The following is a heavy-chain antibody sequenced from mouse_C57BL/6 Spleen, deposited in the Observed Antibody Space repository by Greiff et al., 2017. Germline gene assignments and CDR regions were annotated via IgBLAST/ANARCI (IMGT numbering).Heavy chain of an antibody. CDR1: GFNIKDDY. CDR2: IDPENGDT. J-gene: IGHJ2*01. V-gene: IGHV14-4*01. D-gene: IGHD2-4*01. Sequence: EVQLQQSGAELVRPGASVKLSCTASGFNIKDDYMHWVKQRPEQGLEWIGWIDPENGDTEYASKFQGKATITADTSSNTAYLQLSSLTSEDTAVYYCTTSDYDGGTTGFDYWGQGTTRTVSS. CDR3: TTSDYDGGTTGFDY.